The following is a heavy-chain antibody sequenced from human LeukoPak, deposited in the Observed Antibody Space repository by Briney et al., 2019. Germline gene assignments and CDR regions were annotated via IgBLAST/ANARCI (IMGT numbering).Heavy chain of an antibody. CDR2: IYPGDSNT. CDR3: ASRGYCSTTSFQAALYS. CDR1: GYIFTNYW. Sequence: GESLKISCKGFGYIFTNYWIGWVRQMPEKGLGWLGVIYPGDSNTRYSPSFQGQVTISVDKSITTAYSQWSSLKASDTAIYYRASRGYCSTTSFQAALYSWGHGTLVTVSS. V-gene: IGHV5-51*01. J-gene: IGHJ5*01. D-gene: IGHD2-2*01.